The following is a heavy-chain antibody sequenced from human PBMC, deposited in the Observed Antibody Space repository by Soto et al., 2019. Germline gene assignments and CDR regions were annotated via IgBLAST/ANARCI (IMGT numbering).Heavy chain of an antibody. J-gene: IGHJ4*02. CDR3: ARSPGGFTVATYFFDY. CDR2: IDWDDDK. CDR1: GFSLSSKGIR. D-gene: IGHD3-16*01. V-gene: IGHV2-70*04. Sequence: SGPTLVNPTQTLTLTCTFSGFSLSSKGIRVSWIRQPPGKALEWLARIDWDDDKFYSPSLRTRLAISKGTSKNQVVLTMTNVDAMDTATYCCARSPGGFTVATYFFDYWGQGTLVTVSS.